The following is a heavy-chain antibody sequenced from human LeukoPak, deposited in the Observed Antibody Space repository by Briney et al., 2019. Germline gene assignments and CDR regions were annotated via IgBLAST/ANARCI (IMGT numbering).Heavy chain of an antibody. Sequence: SETLSLTCAVYSGSFSGYYWSWICHPPGKGLEWIGEINHSGSTNYNPSLKSRVTISVDTSKNQFSLKLSSVTAADTAVYYCARGRRYSSSWGFDPWGQGTLVTVSS. J-gene: IGHJ5*02. V-gene: IGHV4-34*01. CDR1: SGSFSGYY. CDR3: ARGRRYSSSWGFDP. CDR2: INHSGST. D-gene: IGHD6-13*01.